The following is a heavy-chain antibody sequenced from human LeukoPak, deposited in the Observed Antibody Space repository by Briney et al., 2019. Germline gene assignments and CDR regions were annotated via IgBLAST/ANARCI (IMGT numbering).Heavy chain of an antibody. V-gene: IGHV1-24*01. CDR2: FDPEDGET. Sequence: ASVKVSCKVSGYTLTELSMHWVRQAPGKGLEWMGGFDPEDGETIYAQKFQGRVTMTEDTSTDTAYMELSSLRSEDTAVYYCASLSGIALAEDYWGQGTLVTVSS. J-gene: IGHJ4*02. CDR1: GYTLTELS. CDR3: ASLSGIALAEDY. D-gene: IGHD6-19*01.